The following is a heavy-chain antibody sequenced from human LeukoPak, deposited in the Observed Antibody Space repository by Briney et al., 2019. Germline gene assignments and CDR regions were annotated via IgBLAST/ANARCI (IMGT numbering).Heavy chain of an antibody. V-gene: IGHV3-30-3*01. D-gene: IGHD3-10*01. CDR1: GFTFSSYA. J-gene: IGHJ4*02. CDR3: ARETTPHYYGSGSYADY. CDR2: ISYDGSNK. Sequence: PGRSLRLSCAASGFTFSSYAMHWVRQAPGKGLEWVAVISYDGSNKYYADSVKGRFTISRDNSKNTLYLQMNSLRAEDTAVYYCARETTPHYYGSGSYADYWGQGTLVTVSS.